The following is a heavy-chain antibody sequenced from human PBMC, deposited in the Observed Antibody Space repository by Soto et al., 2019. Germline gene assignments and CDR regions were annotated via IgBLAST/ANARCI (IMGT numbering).Heavy chain of an antibody. D-gene: IGHD3-3*01. CDR3: ARDQSYDFWSGPSY. Sequence: SETLSLTCAVSGGSISSGDYSWNWIRQPPGKGLEWIGYIYFGGSTYYNPSLQSRVTMSVDRSRNQFSLKLNSVTAADTAVYYCARDQSYDFWSGPSYWGQGTLVTVSS. CDR1: GGSISSGDYS. V-gene: IGHV4-30-2*01. CDR2: IYFGGST. J-gene: IGHJ4*02.